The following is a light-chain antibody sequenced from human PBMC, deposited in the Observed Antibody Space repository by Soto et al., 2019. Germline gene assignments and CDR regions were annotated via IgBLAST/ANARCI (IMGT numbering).Light chain of an antibody. CDR2: DVR. V-gene: IGLV2-14*02. CDR3: SSYTTSSTLYF. J-gene: IGLJ1*01. CDR1: SSDVGSYNL. Sequence: QSVLTQPASVSGSPGQSITISCTGTSSDVGSYNLVSWYQQHPGKAPKLMIYDVRNRPSGISNRFSGSKSGNTAPLTISGLQAEDEADYYCSSYTTSSTLYFFGTGTKVTVL.